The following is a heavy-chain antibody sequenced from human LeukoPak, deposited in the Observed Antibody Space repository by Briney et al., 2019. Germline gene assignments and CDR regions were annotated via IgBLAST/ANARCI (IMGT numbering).Heavy chain of an antibody. CDR2: IYPGDSDT. J-gene: IGHJ3*02. Sequence: GESLKTSCKGSGYSFTSYWICWVRQMPGKGLEWMGIIYPGDSDTRYSPSFQGQVTISADKSISTAYLQWSSLKASDTAMYYCARRVVATPGAFDIWGQGTMVTVSS. V-gene: IGHV5-51*01. CDR1: GYSFTSYW. D-gene: IGHD2-15*01. CDR3: ARRVVATPGAFDI.